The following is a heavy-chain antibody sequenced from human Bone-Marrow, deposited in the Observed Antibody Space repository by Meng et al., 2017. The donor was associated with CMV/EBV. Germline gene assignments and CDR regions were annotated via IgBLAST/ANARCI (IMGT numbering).Heavy chain of an antibody. J-gene: IGHJ1*01. D-gene: IGHD6-6*01. Sequence: GGSLRLSCTASGFTVGSSYMSWIRQSPGKGLEWVSGISWNSGSIGYADSVKGRFTISRDNAKNSLYLQMNSLRAEDTALYYCAKDIAARPKYFQHWGQGTLVTVSS. CDR1: GFTVGSSY. CDR3: AKDIAARPKYFQH. CDR2: ISWNSGSI. V-gene: IGHV3-9*01.